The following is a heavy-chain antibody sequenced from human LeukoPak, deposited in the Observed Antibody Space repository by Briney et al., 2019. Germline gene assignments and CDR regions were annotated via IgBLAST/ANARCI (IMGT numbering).Heavy chain of an antibody. D-gene: IGHD1-14*01. CDR3: ARVSPEGYPAGYYYYYYMDV. Sequence: PETLSLTCTVSGGSISSHYWSWIRQPPGKGLEWIGYIYYSGSTNYNPSLKSRVTISVDTSKNQFSLKLSSVTAADTAVYYCARVSPEGYPAGYYYYYYMDVWGKGTTVTVSS. CDR2: IYYSGST. V-gene: IGHV4-59*11. CDR1: GGSISSHY. J-gene: IGHJ6*03.